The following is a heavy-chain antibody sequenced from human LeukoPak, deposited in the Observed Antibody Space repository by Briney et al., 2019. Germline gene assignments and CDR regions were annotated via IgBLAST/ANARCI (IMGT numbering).Heavy chain of an antibody. J-gene: IGHJ3*02. Sequence: PSETLSLTCAVSGGSISSSNWWSWVRQPPGKGLEWIGEIYHSGSTNYNPSLKSRVTISVDKSKNQFSLKLSSVTAADTAVYYXXXXXEDSSGWSDDAFDIWGQGTMVTVSS. CDR1: GGSISSSNW. D-gene: IGHD6-19*01. V-gene: IGHV4-4*02. CDR2: IYHSGST. CDR3: XXXXEDSSGWSDDAFDI.